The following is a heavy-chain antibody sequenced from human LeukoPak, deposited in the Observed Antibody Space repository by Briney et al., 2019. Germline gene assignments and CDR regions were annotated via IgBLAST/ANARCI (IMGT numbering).Heavy chain of an antibody. CDR3: AKATSPVHSRNWFDS. Sequence: GGSLRLSCAASGFTFSSYAMSWVRQAPGKGLEWVSAISGSGGSTYYADSVKGRFTISRDNSKNTVNVQMNSLRAEDTAVYYCAKATSPVHSRNWFDSWGQGTLVTVSS. V-gene: IGHV3-23*01. J-gene: IGHJ5*01. CDR1: GFTFSSYA. D-gene: IGHD6-13*01. CDR2: ISGSGGST.